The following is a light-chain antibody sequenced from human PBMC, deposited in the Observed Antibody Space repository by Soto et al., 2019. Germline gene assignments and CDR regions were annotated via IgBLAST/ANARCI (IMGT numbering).Light chain of an antibody. V-gene: IGKV3-20*01. CDR1: QSVTSSY. CDR3: HQYGSSPLT. J-gene: IGKJ3*01. Sequence: IVLTQSPGTLSLSPGERATLTCSASQSVTSSYLAWYQQKPGQAPRLLMYGASSRATGIPDRFSGSGSGTDFTLTISRLEPEDFAVYYCHQYGSSPLTFGPGTKVDIK. CDR2: GAS.